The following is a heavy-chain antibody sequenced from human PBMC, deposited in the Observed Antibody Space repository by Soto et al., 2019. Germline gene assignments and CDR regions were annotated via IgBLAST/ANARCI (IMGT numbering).Heavy chain of an antibody. J-gene: IGHJ4*02. Sequence: ASVKVSCKASGYTFTSYAMHWVRQAPGQRLEWMGWINAGNGNTKYSQKYQGRVTITRDTSASTAYMELSSLRSEDTAVYYCAIDTYYDFWSGYPSRYYFDYWGQGTLVTVSS. CDR2: INAGNGNT. D-gene: IGHD3-3*01. CDR3: AIDTYYDFWSGYPSRYYFDY. V-gene: IGHV1-3*01. CDR1: GYTFTSYA.